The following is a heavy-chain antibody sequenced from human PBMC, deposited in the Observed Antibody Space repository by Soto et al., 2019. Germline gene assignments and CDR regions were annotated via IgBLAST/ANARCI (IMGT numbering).Heavy chain of an antibody. Sequence: QVQLVQSGAEVKKPGASVKVSCKASGYTFTSYGISWVRQAPGQGLEYMGWISAYNGNTNYAQNLQGRVTMTTDTSTSTGYMELRGLRSDDTAVYYWSRGGRKTAEAYWGQGALVTVSS. D-gene: IGHD3-10*01. J-gene: IGHJ4*02. CDR3: SRGGRKTAEAY. V-gene: IGHV1-18*01. CDR2: ISAYNGNT. CDR1: GYTFTSYG.